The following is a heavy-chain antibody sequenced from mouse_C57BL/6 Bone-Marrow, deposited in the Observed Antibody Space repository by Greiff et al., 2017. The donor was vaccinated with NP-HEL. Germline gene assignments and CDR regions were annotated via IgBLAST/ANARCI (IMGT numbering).Heavy chain of an antibody. J-gene: IGHJ4*01. D-gene: IGHD3-2*02. CDR3: ARMRLVYYAMDY. CDR2: IDPSDSYT. CDR1: GYTFTSYW. Sequence: QVQLQQPGAELVRPGTSVKLSCKASGYTFTSYWMHWVKQRPGQGLEWIGVIDPSDSYTNYNQKFTGKATLTVDTASSTAYMQLSSLTSEDYAVYYCARMRLVYYAMDYWGQGTSVTVSS. V-gene: IGHV1-59*01.